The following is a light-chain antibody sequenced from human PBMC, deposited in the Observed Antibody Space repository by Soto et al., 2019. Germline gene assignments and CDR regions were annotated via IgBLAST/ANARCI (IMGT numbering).Light chain of an antibody. CDR3: QQRSNWHPIT. J-gene: IGKJ5*01. V-gene: IGKV3-11*01. CDR1: QTISSS. CDR2: DAS. Sequence: EIVLTQSPATLSLSPGERATLSCRASQTISSSLAWYQQKPGQSPRLLIYDASNRASGVPPRFSGSGSGTDFTLSISSIEPEDFAVYYCQQRSNWHPITFGQGTRL.